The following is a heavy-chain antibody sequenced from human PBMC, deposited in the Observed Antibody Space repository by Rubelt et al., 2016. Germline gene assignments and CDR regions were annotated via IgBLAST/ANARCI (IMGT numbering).Heavy chain of an antibody. CDR3: ARGGSGGDYLDY. D-gene: IGHD2-15*01. Sequence: QVQLQESGPGLVKPSETLSLTCTVSGGSISSYYWSWIRQPPGKGLEWIGYIYYSGSTNYNPSLKSRVTISVDTSKNQFSLKLSSVTAADTAVYYCARGGSGGDYLDYWGQGTLVTVSS. V-gene: IGHV4-59*01. CDR2: IYYSGST. J-gene: IGHJ4*02. CDR1: GGSISSYY.